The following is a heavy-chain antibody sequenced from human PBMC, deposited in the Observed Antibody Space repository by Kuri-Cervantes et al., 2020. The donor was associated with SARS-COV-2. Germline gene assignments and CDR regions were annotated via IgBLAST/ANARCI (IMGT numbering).Heavy chain of an antibody. CDR2: IDPSGGGT. J-gene: IGHJ4*02. CDR3: ARGGSSLFDF. Sequence: ASVKVSCKASGYTFTTYYMHWVRQARGQGLERMGVIDPSGGGTVYAQLFQGRVTMTSDTSTSTVYMELSSLRSDDTAVYYCARGGSSLFDFWGQGTLVTVSS. CDR1: GYTFTTYY. D-gene: IGHD6-19*01. V-gene: IGHV1-46*01.